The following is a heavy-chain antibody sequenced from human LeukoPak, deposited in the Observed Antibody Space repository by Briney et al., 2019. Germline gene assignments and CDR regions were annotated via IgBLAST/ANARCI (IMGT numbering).Heavy chain of an antibody. V-gene: IGHV1-69*13. J-gene: IGHJ4*02. CDR1: GGTFSSCA. CDR3: ARDRDSSRPYEYYFDY. CDR2: IIPIFGTA. Sequence: ASVKVSCKASGGTFSSCAISWVRQAPGQGLEWMGGIIPIFGTANYAQKFQGRVTITADESTSTAYMELSSLRSEDTAVYYCARDRDSSRPYEYYFDYWGQGTLVTVSS. D-gene: IGHD6-13*01.